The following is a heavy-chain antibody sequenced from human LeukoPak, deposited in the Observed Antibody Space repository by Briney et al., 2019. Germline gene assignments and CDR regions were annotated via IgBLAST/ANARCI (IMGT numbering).Heavy chain of an antibody. Sequence: SETLSLTCTVSGGSISSGSYYWGWIRQPPGKGLEWIGSIYYSGSTYYNPSLKSRITVSLDTSKNQLSLKLSSVTAADTAVYYCARDKTFYVVNFFDYWGQGTLVTVSS. J-gene: IGHJ4*02. CDR1: GGSISSGSYY. V-gene: IGHV4-39*07. CDR3: ARDKTFYVVNFFDY. CDR2: IYYSGST. D-gene: IGHD4-23*01.